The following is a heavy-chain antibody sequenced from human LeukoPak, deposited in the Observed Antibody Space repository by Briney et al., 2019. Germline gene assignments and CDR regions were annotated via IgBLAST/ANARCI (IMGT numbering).Heavy chain of an antibody. D-gene: IGHD5-18*01. CDR3: AGGDGKRGYSYGYYGY. CDR2: IYYSGST. CDR1: GGSISSYY. J-gene: IGHJ4*02. Sequence: SETLSLTCTVSGGSISSYYWSWIRQPPGKGLEWIGYIYYSGSTNYNPSLKSRVTISVDTSKNQFSLKLSSVTAADTAVYYCAGGDGKRGYSYGYYGYWGQGTPVTVSS. V-gene: IGHV4-59*01.